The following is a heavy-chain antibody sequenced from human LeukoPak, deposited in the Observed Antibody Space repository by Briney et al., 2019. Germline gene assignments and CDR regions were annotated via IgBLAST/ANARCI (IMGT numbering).Heavy chain of an antibody. V-gene: IGHV3-23*01. Sequence: PGGSLSLSCTASGFTFSTYAMSWVRQAPGKGLEWVSEISGSGGGTYYADSVKGRFTISRDNSWNTLYLQMNSLRAEDTAVYYCAKDQDSSGRYGIDYWGQGTLVTVSS. D-gene: IGHD6-19*01. CDR3: AKDQDSSGRYGIDY. CDR2: ISGSGGGT. CDR1: GFTFSTYA. J-gene: IGHJ4*02.